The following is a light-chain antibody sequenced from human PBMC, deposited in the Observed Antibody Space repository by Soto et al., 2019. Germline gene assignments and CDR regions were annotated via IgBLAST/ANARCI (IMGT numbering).Light chain of an antibody. CDR2: DVS. CDR1: SDDVGAYDY. V-gene: IGLV2-14*01. CDR3: SSHTRTSSMV. Sequence: QSALTQPASVSGSPGQSITISCTGTSDDVGAYDYVSWYQQFPGKAPKLMIYDVSHRPSGVSNRFSGSKSGTTASLTISGLQAEDEADYFCSSHTRTSSMVFGGGTKVTVL. J-gene: IGLJ2*01.